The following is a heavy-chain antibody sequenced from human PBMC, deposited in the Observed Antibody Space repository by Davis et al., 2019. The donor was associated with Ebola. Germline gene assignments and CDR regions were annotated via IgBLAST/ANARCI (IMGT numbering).Heavy chain of an antibody. CDR3: AIAGDSKGQKPNWFDP. Sequence: GESLKISCKGSGYSFTSYWIGWVRQMPGKGLEWMGIIYPGDSDTIYSPSFQGQVTISADKSISTAYLQWSSLKASDTAMYYCAIAGDSKGQKPNWFDPWGQGTLVTVSS. CDR2: IYPGDSDT. CDR1: GYSFTSYW. V-gene: IGHV5-51*01. J-gene: IGHJ5*02. D-gene: IGHD1-26*01.